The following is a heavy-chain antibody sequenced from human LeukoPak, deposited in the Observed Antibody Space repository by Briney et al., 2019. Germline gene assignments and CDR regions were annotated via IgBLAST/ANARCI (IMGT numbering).Heavy chain of an antibody. CDR1: GVSISSGGYY. D-gene: IGHD4-23*01. V-gene: IGHV4-31*03. Sequence: SDTLSLPRTLSGVSISSGGYYWSWIRPHPGKGLEWIGYIYYSGSTYYNPSLKSRVTISVDTSKNQFSLKLSSVTAADTAVYYCARVLSNGGNAFDYWGQGTLVTVSS. CDR2: IYYSGST. CDR3: ARVLSNGGNAFDY. J-gene: IGHJ4*02.